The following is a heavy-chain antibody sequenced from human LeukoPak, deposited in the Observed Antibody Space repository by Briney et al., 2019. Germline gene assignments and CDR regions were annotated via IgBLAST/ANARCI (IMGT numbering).Heavy chain of an antibody. V-gene: IGHV1-18*04. CDR3: ARLSAGYSSSWSYFDY. CDR1: GYTFTSYG. Sequence: ASVKVSCKASGYTFTSYGISWVRQAPGQGLEWMGWSSAYNGNTNYAQKLQGRVTMTTDTSTSTAYMELRSLRSDDTAVYYCARLSAGYSSSWSYFDYWGQGTLVTVSS. J-gene: IGHJ4*02. CDR2: SSAYNGNT. D-gene: IGHD6-13*01.